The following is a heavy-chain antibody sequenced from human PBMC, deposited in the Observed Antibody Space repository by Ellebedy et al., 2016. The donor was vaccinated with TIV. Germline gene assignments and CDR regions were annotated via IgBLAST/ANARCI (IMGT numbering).Heavy chain of an antibody. CDR3: ARDSQLRDYYYYCGMDV. D-gene: IGHD2-2*01. Sequence: GESLKISCAASGFTFSSYGMHWVRQAPGKGLEWVAVIWYDGSNKYYADSVKGRFTISRDNSKNTLYLQMNSLRAEDTAVYYCARDSQLRDYYYYCGMDVWGQGTTVTVSS. J-gene: IGHJ6*02. CDR1: GFTFSSYG. CDR2: IWYDGSNK. V-gene: IGHV3-33*01.